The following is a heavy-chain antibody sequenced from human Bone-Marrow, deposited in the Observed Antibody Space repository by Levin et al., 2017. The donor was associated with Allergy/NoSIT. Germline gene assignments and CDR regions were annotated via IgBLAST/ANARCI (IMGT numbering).Heavy chain of an antibody. D-gene: IGHD1-7*01. CDR2: IYPGDSDT. CDR3: ARREGNYGDHNWFDP. CDR1: GYSFTSYW. J-gene: IGHJ5*02. V-gene: IGHV5-51*01. Sequence: GESLKISCKGSGYSFTSYWIGWVRQMPGKGLEWMGIIYPGDSDTRYSPSFQGQVTISADKSISTAYLQWSSLKASDTAMYYCARREGNYGDHNWFDPWGQGTLVTVSS.